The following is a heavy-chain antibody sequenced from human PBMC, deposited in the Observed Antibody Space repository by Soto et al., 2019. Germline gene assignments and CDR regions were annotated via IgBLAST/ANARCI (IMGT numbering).Heavy chain of an antibody. CDR2: TYYRSRWYS. CDR1: GDIVSSSSVA. D-gene: IGHD2-15*01. CDR3: ARSEEDSDYYYYGLDV. V-gene: IGHV6-1*01. J-gene: IGHJ6*01. Sequence: SQTLSLTCVISGDIVSSSSVAWNWVRQSPSRGLEWLGRTYYRSRWYSDFAVSVRGRIVINADTSKNQFSLQLNSVTPEDTAVYFCARSEEDSDYYYYGLDVWGPGTTLTTSS.